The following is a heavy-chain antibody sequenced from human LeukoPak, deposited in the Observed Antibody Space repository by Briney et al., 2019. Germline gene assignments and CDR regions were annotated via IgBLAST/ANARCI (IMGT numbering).Heavy chain of an antibody. D-gene: IGHD3-22*01. CDR1: GFTFSTYS. CDR2: ISSNSRTM. CDR3: AKDRYYDSSGYYPVPAFDI. J-gene: IGHJ3*02. V-gene: IGHV3-48*01. Sequence: GGSLRLSCAASGFTFSTYSMNWVRQAPGKGLEWLSSISSNSRTMYYADSVKGRFTISRDNAKNSLYLQMNSLRAEDTAVYYCAKDRYYDSSGYYPVPAFDIWGQGTMVTVSS.